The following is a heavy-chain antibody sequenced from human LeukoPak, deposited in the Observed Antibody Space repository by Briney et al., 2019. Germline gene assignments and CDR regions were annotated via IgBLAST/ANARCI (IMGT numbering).Heavy chain of an antibody. V-gene: IGHV4-34*01. Sequence: SETLSLTCAVYGGSFSGYYWSWIRQPPGKGLEWIGEINHSGSTNYNPSLKSRVTISVDTSKNQFSLKLSSVTAADTAVYYCARGYGSGSSIDYWGQGTLVTVSS. J-gene: IGHJ4*02. D-gene: IGHD3-10*01. CDR3: ARGYGSGSSIDY. CDR2: INHSGST. CDR1: GGSFSGYY.